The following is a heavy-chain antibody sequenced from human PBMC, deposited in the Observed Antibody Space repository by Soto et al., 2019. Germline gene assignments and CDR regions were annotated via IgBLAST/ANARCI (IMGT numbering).Heavy chain of an antibody. Sequence: PVESLKISWKGYGYDFPNLVIARVRQMPVEGLEWVGIISPGDSDTTHSPSFQGQVTISADKSISTAYLQWGSLKASDSAMYFCARSLPTPDYWGQGTLVTVSS. CDR2: ISPGDSDT. CDR1: GYDFPNLV. J-gene: IGHJ4*02. CDR3: ARSLPTPDY. V-gene: IGHV5-51*01.